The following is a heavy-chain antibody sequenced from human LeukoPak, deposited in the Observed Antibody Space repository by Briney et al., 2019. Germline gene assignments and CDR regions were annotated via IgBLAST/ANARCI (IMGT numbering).Heavy chain of an antibody. CDR2: IWYDGSNK. Sequence: GGSLRLSCAASGFTFSSYGMHWVRQAPGKGLEWVALIWYDGSNKYYADSVKGRFTISRDNSKNTLYLQMNSLRAEDTAVYYCAKSTQLGYCSSTSCYFDYWGQGTLVTVSS. CDR1: GFTFSSYG. D-gene: IGHD2-2*01. J-gene: IGHJ4*02. V-gene: IGHV3-33*06. CDR3: AKSTQLGYCSSTSCYFDY.